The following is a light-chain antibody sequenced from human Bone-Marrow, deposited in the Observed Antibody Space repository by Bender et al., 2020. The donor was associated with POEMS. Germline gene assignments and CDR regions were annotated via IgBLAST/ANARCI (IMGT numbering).Light chain of an antibody. CDR2: DKN. J-gene: IGLJ2*01. V-gene: IGLV3-19*01. CDR1: SLRSYY. CDR3: QAWDSRTVV. Sequence: SSELTQDPAVSVALGQTVTITCRGDSLRSYYANWYQQKPGQAPILLIYDKNKRPSGIPERFSGSVSGNTATLTISGTQAMDESVYYCQAWDSRTVVFGGGTKLTVL.